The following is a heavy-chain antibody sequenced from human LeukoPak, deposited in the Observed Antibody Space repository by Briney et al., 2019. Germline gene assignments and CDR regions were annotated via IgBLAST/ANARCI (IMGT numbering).Heavy chain of an antibody. CDR2: ISSNGGST. CDR3: ARQIVGATWFDP. CDR1: GFTFRSYA. V-gene: IGHV3-64*01. Sequence: PGGSLRLSXAASGFTFRSYAMHWVRQAPGKGLEYVSAISSNGGSTYYANSVKGRFTISRDNSKNTLYLQMGSLRAEDMAVYYCARQIVGATWFDPWGQGTLVTVSS. J-gene: IGHJ5*02. D-gene: IGHD1-26*01.